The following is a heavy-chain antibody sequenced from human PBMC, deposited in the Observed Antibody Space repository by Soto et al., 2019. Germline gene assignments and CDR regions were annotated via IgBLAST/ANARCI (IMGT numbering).Heavy chain of an antibody. D-gene: IGHD2-21*02. CDR3: AREVYCDGDCYPRWAFDL. CDR1: GGSLSDNY. V-gene: IGHV4-34*02. J-gene: IGHJ3*01. Sequence: QVQLQQWGAGLLKTSETLSVSCGVHGGSLSDNYWTWVRHFPGKGLEWIGEINHAGSTNNNPSLESRVTLSVDTSKNQFSLKLAAVTAADSAIYYCAREVYCDGDCYPRWAFDLWGQGTAVIVSS. CDR2: INHAGST.